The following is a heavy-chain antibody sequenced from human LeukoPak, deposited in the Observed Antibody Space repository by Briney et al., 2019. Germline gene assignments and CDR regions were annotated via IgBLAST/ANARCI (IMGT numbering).Heavy chain of an antibody. Sequence: GRSLRLSCAASGFTFISYAMHWVRQAPGKGLEWVTVISYDGSNKYYADSVKGRFTISRDNSKNTLYLQMNSLRAEDTAVYYCAISTHGDLGSWDYWGQGTLVTVSS. J-gene: IGHJ4*02. D-gene: IGHD4-17*01. CDR1: GFTFISYA. V-gene: IGHV3-30*04. CDR2: ISYDGSNK. CDR3: AISTHGDLGSWDY.